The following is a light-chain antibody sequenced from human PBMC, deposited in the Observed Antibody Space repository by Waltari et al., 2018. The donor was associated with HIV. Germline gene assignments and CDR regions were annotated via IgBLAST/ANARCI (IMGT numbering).Light chain of an antibody. CDR3: FSTDSSGNHYV. V-gene: IGLV2-8*01. J-gene: IGLJ1*01. CDR1: SSDVGAYNY. Sequence: QSALTQPPSASGSPGQSVTISCTGTSSDVGAYNYVSWYQQHPGKAPKLIIYDVAKRPSGVPERFSGSSSGTMATLTITGAQVEDEADYYCFSTDSSGNHYVFGTGTKVTVL. CDR2: DVA.